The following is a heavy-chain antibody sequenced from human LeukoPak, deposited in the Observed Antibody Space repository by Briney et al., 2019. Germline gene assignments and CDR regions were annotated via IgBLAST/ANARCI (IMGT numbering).Heavy chain of an antibody. CDR3: ARMGDETLDY. V-gene: IGHV4-61*02. CDR1: GGSISSDSYY. CDR2: IYTSGST. Sequence: SETLSLTCTVSGGSISSDSYYWSWIRQPAGKGLEWIGRIYTSGSTNYNPSLKSRVTMSVDTSKNQFSLKLSSVTAADTAVYYCARMGDETLDYWGQGTLVTVSS. D-gene: IGHD3-16*01. J-gene: IGHJ4*02.